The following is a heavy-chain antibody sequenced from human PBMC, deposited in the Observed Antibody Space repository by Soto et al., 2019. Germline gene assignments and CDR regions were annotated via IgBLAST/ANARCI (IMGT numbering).Heavy chain of an antibody. CDR2: IKQDGTEK. V-gene: IGHV3-7*01. CDR1: GFTFSNYW. CDR3: ASVAI. D-gene: IGHD5-12*01. J-gene: IGHJ4*02. Sequence: DVQLVVSGGGVVQPGGSLRLSCAASGFTFSNYWMSWVRQAPGKGLEWVANIKQDGTEKNYVDSVRGRFTISRDNAKNSLDLQMNSLTAEDTALYYCASVAIWGQGTLVTVSS.